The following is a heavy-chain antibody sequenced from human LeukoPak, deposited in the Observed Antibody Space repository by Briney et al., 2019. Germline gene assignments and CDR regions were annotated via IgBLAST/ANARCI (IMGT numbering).Heavy chain of an antibody. V-gene: IGHV4-4*07. Sequence: ASETLSLTCTVSGGSISSYYWSWIRQPAGKGLEWIGRIYISGSTNYNPSLKSRVTISVDTSKNQFSLKLSSVTAADTAVYYCARFLGTGPEDVDWFDPWGQGTLVTVSS. D-gene: IGHD7-27*01. CDR2: IYISGST. CDR1: GGSISSYY. J-gene: IGHJ5*02. CDR3: ARFLGTGPEDVDWFDP.